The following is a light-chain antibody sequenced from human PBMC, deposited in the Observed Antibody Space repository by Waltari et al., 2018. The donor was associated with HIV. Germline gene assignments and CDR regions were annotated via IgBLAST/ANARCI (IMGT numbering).Light chain of an antibody. CDR2: ADS. CDR1: NIGSNT. CDR3: QVWDSRSDHPV. V-gene: IGLV3-21*02. J-gene: IGLJ3*02. Sequence: SYVLTQPPSVSVAPGQTARITCGGNNIGSNTVHWYQQSPGQAPVLVVHADSDRPSGSPGGFSGSNSGNTATLTISRVEAGDEADYYCQVWDSRSDHPVLGGGTRLTVL.